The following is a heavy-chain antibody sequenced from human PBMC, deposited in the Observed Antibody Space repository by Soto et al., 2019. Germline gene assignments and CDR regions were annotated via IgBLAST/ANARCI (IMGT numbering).Heavy chain of an antibody. V-gene: IGHV3-23*01. Sequence: EVQLLDSGGGLVQPGGSLRLSCEASGFTFSNYAMTWVRQGPGKGLEWVSGISGSGGRSYYADSVKGRFTTSRDNSKSTLYLQMNSLRAEDTAVYYCAKAYFVWSSEQPYYFDYWGQGTLVTVSS. CDR3: AKAYFVWSSEQPYYFDY. D-gene: IGHD3-16*01. CDR2: ISGSGGRS. J-gene: IGHJ4*02. CDR1: GFTFSNYA.